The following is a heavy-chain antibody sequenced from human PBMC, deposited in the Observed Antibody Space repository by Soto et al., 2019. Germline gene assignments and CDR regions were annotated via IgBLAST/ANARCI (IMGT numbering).Heavy chain of an antibody. CDR2: ISGGGDGT. CDR3: AKKGLGSLATYCTTVDCHYAFDV. CDR1: GFTFYNYA. V-gene: IGHV3-23*01. D-gene: IGHD2-8*01. Sequence: EVQLLESGGGLVRPGGSLRLSCAASGFTFYNYAMNWVRQAPGQGLEWVSTISGGGDGTYYADSVKGRFTISRDNTRNTVYLQMNSLRAEDTAVYYCAKKGLGSLATYCTTVDCHYAFDVGGQGTLVTVSS. J-gene: IGHJ3*01.